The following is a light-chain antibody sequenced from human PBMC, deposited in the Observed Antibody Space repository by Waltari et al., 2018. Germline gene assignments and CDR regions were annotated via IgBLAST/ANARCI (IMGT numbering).Light chain of an antibody. CDR1: QSVSRA. J-gene: IGKJ1*01. V-gene: IGKV3-20*01. Sequence: EIVLTQSPGTLSLSPGERVTLSCRASQSVSRALAWYQQKPGQAPRLLIYGASSRATGILDRFSGSGSGTDFSLTISRLEPEDFAVYYCQHYVRLPVTFGQGTKVEIK. CDR2: GAS. CDR3: QHYVRLPVT.